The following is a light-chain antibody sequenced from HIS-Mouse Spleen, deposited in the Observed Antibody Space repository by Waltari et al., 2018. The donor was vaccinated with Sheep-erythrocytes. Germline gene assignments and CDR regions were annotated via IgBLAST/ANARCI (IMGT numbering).Light chain of an antibody. J-gene: IGLJ2*01. CDR2: DVS. V-gene: IGLV2-11*01. CDR1: SSDVGGYNY. CDR3: QAWDSSTVV. Sequence: QSALTQPRSVSGSPGQSVTISCTGTSSDVGGYNYVSWYQQHPGKAPKLMIYDVSKRPPEVPDCFAGSNSGNTATLTISGTQAMDEADYYCQAWDSSTVVFGGGTKLTVL.